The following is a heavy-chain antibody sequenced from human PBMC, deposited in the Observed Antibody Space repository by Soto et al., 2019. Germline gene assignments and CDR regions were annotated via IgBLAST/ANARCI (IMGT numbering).Heavy chain of an antibody. V-gene: IGHV4-39*02. CDR2: IYYSGST. D-gene: IGHD1-1*01. CDR3: ARDQLEGNWFDP. J-gene: IGHJ5*02. Sequence: SETPSLTCTVSGGSISSSGYYWGWIRQPPGKGLEWIGSIYYSGSTYYNPSLKSRVTISVDTSKNQFSLKLSSVTAADTAVYYCARDQLEGNWFDPWGQGTLVTVSS. CDR1: GGSISSSGYY.